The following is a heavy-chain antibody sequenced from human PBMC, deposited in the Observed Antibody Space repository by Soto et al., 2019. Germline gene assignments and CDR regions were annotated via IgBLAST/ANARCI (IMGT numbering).Heavy chain of an antibody. CDR2: IIPIFGTA. J-gene: IGHJ4*02. CDR3: AIPPLMATISHYFDY. CDR1: GGTFSSYA. V-gene: IGHV1-69*12. Sequence: QVQLVQSGAEVKKPGSSVKVSCKASGGTFSSYAISWVRQAPGQGLEWMGGIIPIFGTANYAQKFQGRVTITADESTSTAYVELSSLRTEDTAVYYCAIPPLMATISHYFDYWGQGTLVTVSS. D-gene: IGHD5-12*01.